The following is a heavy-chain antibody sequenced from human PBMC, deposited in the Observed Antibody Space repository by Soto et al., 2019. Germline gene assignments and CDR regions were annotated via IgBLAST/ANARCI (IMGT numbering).Heavy chain of an antibody. J-gene: IGHJ4*02. CDR1: GFSFSSSW. Sequence: EVHLAESGGGLVQPGGSLRLSCAASGFSFSSSWMTWVRQAPGKGLEWVASINEGGSEKHYLGSVKGRFTISRDNAKNSLYLQLSSLSAEDSAVYYCAKDAPYAYYEYWGQGTLVTVSS. V-gene: IGHV3-7*05. CDR3: AKDAPYAYYEY. CDR2: INEGGSEK. D-gene: IGHD3-3*01.